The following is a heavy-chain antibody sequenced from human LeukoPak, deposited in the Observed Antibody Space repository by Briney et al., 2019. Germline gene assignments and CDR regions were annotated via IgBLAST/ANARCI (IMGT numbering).Heavy chain of an antibody. CDR2: IIPIFGTA. J-gene: IGHJ4*02. CDR1: GVTFSSYA. CDR3: SSGILGYIDGSHFDY. D-gene: IGHD5-18*01. V-gene: IGHV1-69*05. Sequence: SVKFSCKASGVTFSSYAISLVRQAPGQGLEWMGRIIPIFGTANYAQKFQGRVTITTDESTSTAYMELSSLRSEHSAVYYCSSGILGYIDGSHFDYWGQGTLVTVSS.